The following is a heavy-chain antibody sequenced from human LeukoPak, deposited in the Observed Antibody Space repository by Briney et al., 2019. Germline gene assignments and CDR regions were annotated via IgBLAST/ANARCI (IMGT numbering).Heavy chain of an antibody. V-gene: IGHV5-51*01. CDR2: IYPGDSDT. CDR1: GYSFTSYW. Sequence: GESLKISCKGSGYSFTSYWIGWVRQMPGKGLECMGIIYPGDSDTRYSPSFQGQVTTSADKSISTAYLQWSSLKASDTAIYYCARTIAAADFDYWGQGTLVTVSS. CDR3: ARTIAAADFDY. D-gene: IGHD6-13*01. J-gene: IGHJ4*02.